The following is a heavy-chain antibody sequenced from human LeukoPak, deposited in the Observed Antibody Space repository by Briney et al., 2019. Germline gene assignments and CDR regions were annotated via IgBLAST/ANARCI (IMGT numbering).Heavy chain of an antibody. D-gene: IGHD3-22*01. Sequence: GRSLRLSCAASGFTFSSYAMHWVRQAPGKGLEWVAVISYDGSNKYYADSVKGRFTISRDNSKNTLYLQMNSLRAEDTAVYYCAKEHDSSGDYWGQGTLVTVSS. CDR2: ISYDGSNK. V-gene: IGHV3-30*04. CDR1: GFTFSSYA. J-gene: IGHJ4*02. CDR3: AKEHDSSGDY.